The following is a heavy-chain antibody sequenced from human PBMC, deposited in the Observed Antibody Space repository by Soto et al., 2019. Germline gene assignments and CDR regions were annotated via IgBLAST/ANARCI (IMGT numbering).Heavy chain of an antibody. CDR2: IYDSGST. Sequence: SETLSLTCTVFGDSMSDYYWTWIRQPPGKGLEWIGYIYDSGSTNYNPSLKSRVSISVDTSKNQFSLRLNSVTAADTAVYFCARVPRDFWSGFMGIDLWGQGTLVTVSS. V-gene: IGHV4-59*01. J-gene: IGHJ5*02. CDR1: GDSMSDYY. CDR3: ARVPRDFWSGFMGIDL. D-gene: IGHD3-3*01.